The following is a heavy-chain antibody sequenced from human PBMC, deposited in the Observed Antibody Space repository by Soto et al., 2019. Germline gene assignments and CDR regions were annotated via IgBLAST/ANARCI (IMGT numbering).Heavy chain of an antibody. CDR3: AKGKPSGWYYFDF. Sequence: GGSLRLSCAASGFTFSNFAMSWVRQAPRRGLEWVSGISASGRDIHYADSVKDRFTVSRDNSKNTLYLQMNSLRAEDTAIYYCAKGKPSGWYYFDFWGQGALVTVSS. CDR2: ISASGRDI. D-gene: IGHD6-19*01. CDR1: GFTFSNFA. J-gene: IGHJ4*02. V-gene: IGHV3-23*01.